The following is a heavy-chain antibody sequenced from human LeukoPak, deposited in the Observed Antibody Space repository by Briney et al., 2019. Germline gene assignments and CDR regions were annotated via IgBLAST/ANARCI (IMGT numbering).Heavy chain of an antibody. Sequence: SVKVSCKASGGTFSTYAISWVRQAPGQGLEWMGGIIPIFGTSNYAQKFQGRVTITADESTSTAYMELSSLRSEDTAVYYCARDDGRYFDRLGHDAFDIWGQGTLVTVSS. CDR3: ARDDGRYFDRLGHDAFDI. V-gene: IGHV1-69*13. J-gene: IGHJ3*02. D-gene: IGHD3-9*01. CDR2: IIPIFGTS. CDR1: GGTFSTYA.